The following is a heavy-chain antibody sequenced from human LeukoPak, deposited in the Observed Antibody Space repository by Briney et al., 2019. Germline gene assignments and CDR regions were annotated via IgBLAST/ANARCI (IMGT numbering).Heavy chain of an antibody. CDR1: GFTFSSHA. D-gene: IGHD3-3*01. V-gene: IGHV3-23*01. CDR3: AKDLLDYYDFWSGYPAPMDV. CDR2: ISGSGGST. Sequence: GGSLRLSCAASGFTFSSHAMSWVRQAPGKGLEWVSAISGSGGSTYYADSVKGRFTISRDNSKNTLYLQMNSLRAEDTAVYYCAKDLLDYYDFWSGYPAPMDVWGKGTTVTVSS. J-gene: IGHJ6*03.